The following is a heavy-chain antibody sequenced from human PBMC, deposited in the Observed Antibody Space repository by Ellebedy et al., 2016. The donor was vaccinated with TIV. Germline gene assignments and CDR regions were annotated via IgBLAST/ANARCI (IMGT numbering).Heavy chain of an antibody. CDR2: IIPIFGTA. CDR3: ARGLLLWFGELRNWFDP. CDR1: GGTFSSYA. J-gene: IGHJ5*02. V-gene: IGHV1-69*13. D-gene: IGHD3-10*01. Sequence: AASVKVSCKASGGTFSSYAISWVRQAPGQGLEWMGGIIPIFGTANYAQKFQGRVTITADESTSTAYMELRSLRSDDTAVYYCARGLLLWFGELRNWFDPWGQGTLVTVSS.